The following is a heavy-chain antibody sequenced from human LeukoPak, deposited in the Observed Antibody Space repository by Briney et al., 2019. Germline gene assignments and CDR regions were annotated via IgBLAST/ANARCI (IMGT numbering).Heavy chain of an antibody. V-gene: IGHV1-3*01. CDR2: INAGNGNT. J-gene: IGHJ4*02. Sequence: GASVTVSCKASGYTFTSYTMHWVRQAPGQRLEWMGWINAGNGNTKYSQKFQDRVTITRDTSASTAYMELSSLRSEDTAVYYCARGYGDYLRASYWGQGTLVTVSS. CDR1: GYTFTSYT. D-gene: IGHD4-17*01. CDR3: ARGYGDYLRASY.